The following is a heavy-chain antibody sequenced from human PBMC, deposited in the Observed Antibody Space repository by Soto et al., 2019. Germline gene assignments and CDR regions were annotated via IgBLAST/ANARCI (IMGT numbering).Heavy chain of an antibody. CDR2: ISSSSSYI. CDR1: GFTFSSYS. V-gene: IGHV3-21*01. J-gene: IGHJ3*02. D-gene: IGHD3-3*01. CDR3: ARNPKPRDFWSGYYTLDAFDI. Sequence: GGSLRLSCAASGFTFSSYSMNWVRQAPGKGLEWVSSISSSSSYIYYADSVKGRFTISRDNAKNSLYLQMNSLRAEDTAVYYCARNPKPRDFWSGYYTLDAFDIWGQGTMVTVSS.